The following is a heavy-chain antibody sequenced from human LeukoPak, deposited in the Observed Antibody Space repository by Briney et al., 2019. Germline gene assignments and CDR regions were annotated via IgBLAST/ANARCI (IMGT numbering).Heavy chain of an antibody. CDR2: ISGDGGST. Sequence: GGSLRLSCAASGFTFDDYAMHWVRQAPGKGLEWVSLISGDGGSTYYADSVKGRFTISRDNSKNPLYLQMNSLRTEDTALYYCAKGIAAAGYFDYWGQGTLVTVSS. CDR3: AKGIAAAGYFDY. J-gene: IGHJ4*02. V-gene: IGHV3-43*02. D-gene: IGHD6-13*01. CDR1: GFTFDDYA.